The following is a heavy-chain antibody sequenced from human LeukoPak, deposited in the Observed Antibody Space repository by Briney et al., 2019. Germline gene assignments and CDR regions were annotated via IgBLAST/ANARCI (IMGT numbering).Heavy chain of an antibody. CDR1: GFIFNNYA. D-gene: IGHD6-19*01. V-gene: IGHV3-23*01. J-gene: IGHJ4*02. Sequence: PGGSLTLSCAAYGFIFNNYAMYWVRQAPGKGLEWVSGIFGSGGSAHYADSVKGRFTISRDNSKNTVYLQMSSLRAEDTAVYCCAKTTTGYSSGRYPGWPADYWGQGSLVTVSS. CDR3: AKTTTGYSSGRYPGWPADY. CDR2: IFGSGGSA.